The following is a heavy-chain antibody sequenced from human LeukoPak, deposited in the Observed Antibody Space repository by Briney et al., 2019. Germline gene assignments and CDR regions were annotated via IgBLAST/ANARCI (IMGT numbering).Heavy chain of an antibody. CDR3: ARDGWADCSSTSCYGGYYYYYYMDV. Sequence: PSETLSLTCTVSGGSIGSYYWSWIRQPAGKGLEWIGRIYTSGSTNYNPSLKSRVTMSADTSKNQFSLKLSSVTAADTAVYYCARDGWADCSSTSCYGGYYYYYYMDVWGKGTTVTVSS. CDR1: GGSIGSYY. CDR2: IYTSGST. V-gene: IGHV4-4*07. J-gene: IGHJ6*03. D-gene: IGHD2-2*01.